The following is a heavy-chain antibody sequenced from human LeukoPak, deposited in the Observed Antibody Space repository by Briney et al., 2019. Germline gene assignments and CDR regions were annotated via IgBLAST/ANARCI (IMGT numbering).Heavy chain of an antibody. D-gene: IGHD2-2*01. J-gene: IGHJ4*02. V-gene: IGHV4-59*01. CDR1: GGSFSGYY. Sequence: SETLSLTCVVYGGSFSGYYWSWIRQPPGKGLEWIGYIYYSGSTNYNPSLKSRVTISVDTSKNQFSLKLSSVTAADTAVYYCASGRTDIVVVPATLRNYYFDYWGQGTLVTVSS. CDR3: ASGRTDIVVVPATLRNYYFDY. CDR2: IYYSGST.